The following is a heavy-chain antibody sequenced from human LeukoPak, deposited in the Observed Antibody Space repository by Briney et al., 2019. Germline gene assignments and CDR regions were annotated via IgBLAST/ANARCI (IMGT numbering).Heavy chain of an antibody. CDR3: ARHSSSGWFPLGIY. J-gene: IGHJ4*02. V-gene: IGHV4-59*08. CDR1: GGSISSYY. D-gene: IGHD6-19*01. CDR2: IYYSGST. Sequence: SETLSLTCTVSGGSISSYYWSWIRQPPGKGLEWIGYIYYSGSTNYNPSLKSRVTISVDTSKNQFSLKLSSVTAADTAVYYCARHSSSGWFPLGIYWGQGTLVTVSS.